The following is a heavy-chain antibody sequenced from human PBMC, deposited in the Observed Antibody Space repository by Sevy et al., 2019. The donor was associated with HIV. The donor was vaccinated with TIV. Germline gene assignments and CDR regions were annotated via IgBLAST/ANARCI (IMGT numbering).Heavy chain of an antibody. D-gene: IGHD3-10*01. CDR3: ARDTSSYYYGSGSYYNII. V-gene: IGHV3-7*01. Sequence: GGSLRLSCAASGFTFSSYWMSWVRQAPGKGLEWVANIKQDGSEKYYVDSVKDRFTISRDNAKNSLYLQMNSLRAEDTAVYYCARDTSSYYYGSGSYYNIIWGQGTLVTVSS. J-gene: IGHJ4*02. CDR2: IKQDGSEK. CDR1: GFTFSSYW.